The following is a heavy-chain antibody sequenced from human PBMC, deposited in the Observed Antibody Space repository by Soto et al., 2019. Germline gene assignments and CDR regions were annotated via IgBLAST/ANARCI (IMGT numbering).Heavy chain of an antibody. V-gene: IGHV5-51*01. CDR3: ARSYCSSTSCFPGYYYYGMDV. D-gene: IGHD2-2*01. Sequence: GESLKISCKGSGYSFTSYWIGWVRQMPGKGLEWMGIIYPGDSDTRYSPSFQGQVTISADKSISTAYLQRSSLKASDTAMYYCARSYCSSTSCFPGYYYYGMDVWGQGTTVTVSS. CDR2: IYPGDSDT. CDR1: GYSFTSYW. J-gene: IGHJ6*02.